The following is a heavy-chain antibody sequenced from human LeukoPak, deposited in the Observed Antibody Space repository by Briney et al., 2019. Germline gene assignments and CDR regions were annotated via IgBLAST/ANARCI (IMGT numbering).Heavy chain of an antibody. CDR3: ARGLKYGDVFVFHY. CDR2: FDPEDGET. D-gene: IGHD4-17*01. J-gene: IGHJ4*02. Sequence: ASVNVSCKVSGYILTELSMHWVRQAPGKGLEWMGGFDPEDGETIYAQKFQGRVTMTEDTSTDTAYMELSSLRSEDTAVYYCARGLKYGDVFVFHYWGQGTLVTVSS. V-gene: IGHV1-24*01. CDR1: GYILTELS.